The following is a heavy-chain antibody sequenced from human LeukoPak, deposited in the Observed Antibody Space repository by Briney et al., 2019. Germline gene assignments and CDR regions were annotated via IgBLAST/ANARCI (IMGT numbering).Heavy chain of an antibody. J-gene: IGHJ5*02. CDR3: ARGLGDCSGGSCYSCWFDA. Sequence: GASVKVSCKASGYTFTSYGISWVRQAPGQGLEWMGWISAYNGNTNYAQKLQGRVTMTTDTSTSTAYMELRSLRSDDTAVYYCARGLGDCSGGSCYSCWFDAWGQGTLVTVSS. CDR1: GYTFTSYG. D-gene: IGHD2-15*01. V-gene: IGHV1-18*01. CDR2: ISAYNGNT.